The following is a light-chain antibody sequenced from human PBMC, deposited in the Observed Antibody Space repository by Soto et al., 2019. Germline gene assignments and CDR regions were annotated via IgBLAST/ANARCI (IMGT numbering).Light chain of an antibody. CDR3: QQYNSWPYT. Sequence: ETVMTQSPATLSASQGERAPLSCRASQSVNTNLAWYQQKPGQAPRLLIYDASTRATGIPASFSGSGSGTEFTLTIRSLQSEDSAVYYCQQYNSWPYTFGQGTKVDI. V-gene: IGKV3-15*01. CDR2: DAS. CDR1: QSVNTN. J-gene: IGKJ2*01.